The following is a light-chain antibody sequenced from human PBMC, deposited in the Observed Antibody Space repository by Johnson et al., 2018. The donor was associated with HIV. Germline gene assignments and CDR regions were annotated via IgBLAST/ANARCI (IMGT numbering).Light chain of an antibody. CDR1: SSNIGNND. Sequence: QSVLTQPPSVSAAPGQKVTISCSGSSSNIGNNDVSWYQQLPGTAPKLLIYDNHKRPSGIPYRFSGSKSGTSATLGITGLQTGDEADYYCGTWDTSLSAGVFGTGTKVTVL. V-gene: IGLV1-51*01. J-gene: IGLJ1*01. CDR3: GTWDTSLSAGV. CDR2: DNH.